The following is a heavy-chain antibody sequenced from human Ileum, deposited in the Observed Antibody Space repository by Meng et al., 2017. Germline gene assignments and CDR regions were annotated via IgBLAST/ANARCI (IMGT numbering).Heavy chain of an antibody. V-gene: IGHV3-23*01. CDR2: LSASGRTP. J-gene: IGHJ4*02. Sequence: EVTLLESGGGRVQPGGSLILSFVGSEFTFNNFAMTWVRQTPGKGLEWVASLSASGRTPEYADSVKGRFTVSRDNSKNALFLHMTNLRVADTALYSCAKGISVIPTAFDHWGQGTLVTVSS. CDR3: AKGISVIPTAFDH. D-gene: IGHD2/OR15-2a*01. CDR1: EFTFNNFA.